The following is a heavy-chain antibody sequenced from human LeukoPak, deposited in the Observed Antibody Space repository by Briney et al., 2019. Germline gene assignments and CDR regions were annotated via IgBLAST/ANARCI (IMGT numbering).Heavy chain of an antibody. V-gene: IGHV1-18*01. D-gene: IGHD3-22*01. Sequence: ASVKVSCKASGYTFTRYGISWVRQAPGQGLEWMGWISAYNGNTNYAQKLQGRVTMTTDTSTSTAYMELRSLRSDDTAVYYCARTYVDYYDSSGSDYWGQGTLVTVSS. CDR3: ARTYVDYYDSSGSDY. CDR1: GYTFTRYG. J-gene: IGHJ4*02. CDR2: ISAYNGNT.